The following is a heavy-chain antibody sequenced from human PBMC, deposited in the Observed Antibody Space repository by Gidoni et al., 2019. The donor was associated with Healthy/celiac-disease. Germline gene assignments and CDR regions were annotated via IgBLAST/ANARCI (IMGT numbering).Heavy chain of an antibody. Sequence: QVQLVESGGGVVQPGRSLRLSCAASGFTFSSYGMHWVRQAPGKGLEGVAVIWYDGSNKYYADSVKGRFNISRDNSKNTLYLQMNSLRAEDTAVYYCAREYSSSSSYYYYYMDVWGKGTTVTVSS. CDR3: AREYSSSSSYYYYYMDV. V-gene: IGHV3-33*01. CDR1: GFTFSSYG. J-gene: IGHJ6*03. D-gene: IGHD6-6*01. CDR2: IWYDGSNK.